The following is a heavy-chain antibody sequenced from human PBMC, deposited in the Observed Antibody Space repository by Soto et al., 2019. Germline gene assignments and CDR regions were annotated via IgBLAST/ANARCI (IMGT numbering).Heavy chain of an antibody. D-gene: IGHD4-17*01. CDR2: ILNDASGH. J-gene: IGHJ4*02. CDR3: ARDDDYPDNGFDY. V-gene: IGHV3-33*01. Sequence: QVQLVESGGGVVQPGTSLRLSCAASGFTFSRHGMHWVRQTPGKGLEWLAVILNDASGHWYADSVKGRFTISRDNFENTLSLQMNGLRLEATAMYYCARDDDYPDNGFDYWGQGTPVTVSS. CDR1: GFTFSRHG.